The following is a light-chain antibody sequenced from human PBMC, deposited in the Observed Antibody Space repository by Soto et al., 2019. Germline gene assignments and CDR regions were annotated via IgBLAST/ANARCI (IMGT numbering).Light chain of an antibody. V-gene: IGKV3-11*01. CDR1: QIVCSY. J-gene: IGKJ1*01. CDR3: QQRRT. Sequence: EMVLTQSPATLSLSPGERATLSCRARQIVCSYLALYQQKPGQAPRLLIYDASNRATGIPARFSGSGSGTDFTLTISSLEPEDFAVYYCQQRRTFGQGTKVDIK. CDR2: DAS.